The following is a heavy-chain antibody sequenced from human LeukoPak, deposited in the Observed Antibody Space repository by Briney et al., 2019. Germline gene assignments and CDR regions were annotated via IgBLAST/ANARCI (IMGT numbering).Heavy chain of an antibody. CDR2: INHSGST. Sequence: PSETLSLTCAVYGGSFSGYYWSWIRQPPGKGLEWIGEINHSGSTNYNPSLKSRVTISVDTSKNQFSLKLSSVTAADTAVYYCARGSITMVRGVRGWFDPWGQGTRVTVSS. V-gene: IGHV4-34*01. CDR3: ARGSITMVRGVRGWFDP. J-gene: IGHJ5*02. D-gene: IGHD3-10*01. CDR1: GGSFSGYY.